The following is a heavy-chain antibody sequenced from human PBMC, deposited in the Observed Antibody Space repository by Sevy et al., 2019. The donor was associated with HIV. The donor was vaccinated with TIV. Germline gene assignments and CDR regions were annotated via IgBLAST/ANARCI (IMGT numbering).Heavy chain of an antibody. J-gene: IGHJ4*02. Sequence: GGSLRLSCAASGFSFSRYARHWVRQAPGKGLEWMTVISYDGSNTYYVDSVKGRFTISRDNSKNTLYLQMNSLRAEDTAVYYCARDGGGDYFDYWGQGTLVTVSS. D-gene: IGHD3-10*01. CDR2: ISYDGSNT. CDR3: ARDGGGDYFDY. CDR1: GFSFSRYA. V-gene: IGHV3-30*04.